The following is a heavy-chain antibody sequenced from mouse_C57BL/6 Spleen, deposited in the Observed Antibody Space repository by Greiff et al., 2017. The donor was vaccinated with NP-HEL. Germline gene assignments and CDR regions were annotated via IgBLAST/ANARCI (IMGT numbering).Heavy chain of an antibody. Sequence: QVQLQQSGPELVKPGASVKISCKASGYAFSSSWMNWVKQRPGKGLEWIGRIYPGDGDTNYNGQFKGKATLTADKSSSTAYMQLSSLTSEDSAVYFCARTRLRQDYYAMDYWGQGTSVTVSS. D-gene: IGHD2-4*01. CDR1: GYAFSSSW. V-gene: IGHV1-82*01. CDR2: IYPGDGDT. J-gene: IGHJ4*01. CDR3: ARTRLRQDYYAMDY.